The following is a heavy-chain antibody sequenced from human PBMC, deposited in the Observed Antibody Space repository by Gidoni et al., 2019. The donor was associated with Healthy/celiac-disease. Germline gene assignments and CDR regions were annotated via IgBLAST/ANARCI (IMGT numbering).Heavy chain of an antibody. CDR1: GYTLTDLS. CDR3: ATGFTIFGVVTKRTFDY. V-gene: IGHV1-24*01. CDR2: FDPEDGET. D-gene: IGHD3-3*01. J-gene: IGHJ4*02. Sequence: QVQLVQSGADVNKPGASVKVSCKVSGYTLTDLSMHWVRQAPGIGLEWMGGFDPEDGETIYAQKFQGRVTMTEDTSTDTAYIGLSSLRSEDTAVYYCATGFTIFGVVTKRTFDYWSQGTLVTVSS.